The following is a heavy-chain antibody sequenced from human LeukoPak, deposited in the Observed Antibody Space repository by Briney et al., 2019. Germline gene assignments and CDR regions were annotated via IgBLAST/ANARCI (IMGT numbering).Heavy chain of an antibody. V-gene: IGHV3-21*04. J-gene: IGHJ4*02. CDR1: GFTFSSYS. CDR2: ISSSSSYV. CDR3: ASPWSSGWTGYFDY. D-gene: IGHD6-19*01. Sequence: GGSLRLSCAASGFTFSSYSMNWVRQAPGKGLEWVSSISSSSSYVYYAGSVKGRFTISRDNSKNTLYLQMNSLRAEDTAVYYCASPWSSGWTGYFDYWGQGTLVTVSS.